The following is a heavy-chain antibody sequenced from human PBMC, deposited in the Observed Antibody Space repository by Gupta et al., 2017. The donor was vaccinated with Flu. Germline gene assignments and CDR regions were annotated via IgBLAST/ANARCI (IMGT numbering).Heavy chain of an antibody. J-gene: IGHJ6*02. Sequence: GYDGSCILQPPGKGREWIGESNHIGTTNYNPSLKSRVTISLDTSKNQFSLMLNYVTAADTALYYWARGGPLHYRCYYVMDVWGQGTTVTVSS. CDR2: SNHIGTT. CDR1: GYD. D-gene: IGHD1-26*01. V-gene: IGHV4-34*01. CDR3: ARGGPLHYRCYYVMDV.